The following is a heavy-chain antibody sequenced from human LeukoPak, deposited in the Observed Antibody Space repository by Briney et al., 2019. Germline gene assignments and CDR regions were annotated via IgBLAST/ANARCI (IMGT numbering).Heavy chain of an antibody. CDR2: IRGSGTGS. J-gene: IGHJ4*02. Sequence: KTGGSLRLSCVASGFTFSAFALTWVRQAPGKRLEWVSSIRGSGTGSFYADSVKGRFTISRDNSKNTLYLQMNSLRVDDTALYYCAKSLRVGSGSNYDHWGQGTLVSVSS. D-gene: IGHD3-10*01. CDR1: GFTFSAFA. CDR3: AKSLRVGSGSNYDH. V-gene: IGHV3-23*01.